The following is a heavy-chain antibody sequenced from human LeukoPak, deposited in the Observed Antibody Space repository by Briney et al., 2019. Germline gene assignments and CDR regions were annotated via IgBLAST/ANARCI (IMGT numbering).Heavy chain of an antibody. V-gene: IGHV3-7*01. J-gene: IGHJ4*02. CDR1: GFTFNTFW. CDR3: ARDEASGSVVDY. Sequence: PGGSLRLPCAASGFTFNTFWMSWVRQAPGKGLEWVANIRQDGGKKFYVDSVKGRFTISRDNARNTLFLQMNSLTVEDTAVYYCARDEASGSVVDYWGQGALVTVSS. CDR2: IRQDGGKK. D-gene: IGHD1-26*01.